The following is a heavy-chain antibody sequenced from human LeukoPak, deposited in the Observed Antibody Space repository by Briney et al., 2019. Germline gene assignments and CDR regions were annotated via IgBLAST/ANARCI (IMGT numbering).Heavy chain of an antibody. V-gene: IGHV6-1*01. CDR1: GDSVSSSSSA. CDR2: TYYRSKWIH. D-gene: IGHD1-7*01. Sequence: SQTLPLTCAISGDSVSSSSSAWNWIRQSPSRGLEWLGRTYYRSKWIHDYAVSVKSRISINPDTSKNQFSLQLNSVTPEDTAVYYCARNYSPDFDYWGQGTLVPVSS. J-gene: IGHJ4*02. CDR3: ARNYSPDFDY.